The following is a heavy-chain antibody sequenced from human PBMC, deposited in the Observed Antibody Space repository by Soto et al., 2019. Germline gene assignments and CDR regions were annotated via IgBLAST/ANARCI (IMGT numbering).Heavy chain of an antibody. CDR3: ARDANRYASGSYGMDV. V-gene: IGHV4-31*03. J-gene: IGHJ6*02. CDR2: IYYSGTT. Sequence: QVQLQESGPGLVKPSQTLSLTCTVSGGSISSGGYYWSWTRQHPGKGLEWIGYIYYSGTTYYNPSLKSRVTISADTSKNQFSLKLSSVTAAATAVYYCARDANRYASGSYGMDVWGQGTTVTVSS. D-gene: IGHD3-10*01. CDR1: GGSISSGGYY.